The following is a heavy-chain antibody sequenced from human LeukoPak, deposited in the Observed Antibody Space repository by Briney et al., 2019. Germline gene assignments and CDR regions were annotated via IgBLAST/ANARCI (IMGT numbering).Heavy chain of an antibody. CDR1: GFTFSSYA. D-gene: IGHD3-10*01. Sequence: GGSLRLSCAASGFTFSSYAMSWVRQALGKGLEWVSAISGSGGSTYYADSVKGRFTISRDNSKNTLYLQMNSLRAEDTAVYYCATIITMVRGVRDYWGQGTLVTVSS. V-gene: IGHV3-23*01. J-gene: IGHJ4*02. CDR3: ATIITMVRGVRDY. CDR2: ISGSGGST.